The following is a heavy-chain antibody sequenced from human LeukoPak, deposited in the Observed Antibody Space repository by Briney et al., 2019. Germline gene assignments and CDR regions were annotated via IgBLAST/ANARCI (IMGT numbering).Heavy chain of an antibody. J-gene: IGHJ4*02. D-gene: IGHD2-15*01. CDR1: GGSISSYS. CDR3: ARAQVYCSGGTCYLIGFDY. Sequence: SETLSLTCTVSGGSISSYSWSWIRHSPGKGLEWIGYIYDTGSTNYNTSLKSRVAISVDTSKKKFSMKMTSVTAADTAVYYCARAQVYCSGGTCYLIGFDYWGQGTLVTVSS. V-gene: IGHV4-59*01. CDR2: IYDTGST.